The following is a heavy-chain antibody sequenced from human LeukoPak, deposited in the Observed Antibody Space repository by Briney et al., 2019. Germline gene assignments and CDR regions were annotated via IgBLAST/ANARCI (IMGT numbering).Heavy chain of an antibody. CDR1: GGSISSSSYY. Sequence: SETLSLTCTVSGGSISSSSYYWGWIRQPPGKGLEWIGSIYYSGSTYYNPSLKSRVTISVDTSKNQFSLKLSSVTAADTAVYYCATNTVTTFTFDIWGQGTMVTVSS. D-gene: IGHD4-17*01. CDR3: ATNTVTTFTFDI. V-gene: IGHV4-39*01. CDR2: IYYSGST. J-gene: IGHJ3*02.